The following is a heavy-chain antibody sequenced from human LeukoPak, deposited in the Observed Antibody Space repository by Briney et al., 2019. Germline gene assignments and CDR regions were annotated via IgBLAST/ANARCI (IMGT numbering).Heavy chain of an antibody. Sequence: GASVKVSCKTSGYTFTNYYLHWVRQAPGHGLEWMGWMSPNGGVTKYTQDFQGRVTMTRDISIGTAYMELTGLTSGDTAVYYCASLKDGYNFHHWGQGTLVTVSS. J-gene: IGHJ4*02. CDR3: ASLKDGYNFHH. CDR1: GYTFTNYY. CDR2: MSPNGGVT. V-gene: IGHV1-2*02. D-gene: IGHD5-24*01.